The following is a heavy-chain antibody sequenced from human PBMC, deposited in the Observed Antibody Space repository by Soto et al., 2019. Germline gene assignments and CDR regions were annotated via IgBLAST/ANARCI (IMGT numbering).Heavy chain of an antibody. J-gene: IGHJ6*02. CDR1: GFTFSSYG. Sequence: GGSLRLSCAASGFTFSSYGMHWVRQAPGKGLEWVAVISYAGSNKYYADSVKGRFTISRDNSKNTLYLQMNSLRAEDTAVYYCAKDRSCGSITMIVEYYGMDVCGQGTTVTVS. CDR2: ISYAGSNK. V-gene: IGHV3-30*18. D-gene: IGHD3-22*01. CDR3: AKDRSCGSITMIVEYYGMDV.